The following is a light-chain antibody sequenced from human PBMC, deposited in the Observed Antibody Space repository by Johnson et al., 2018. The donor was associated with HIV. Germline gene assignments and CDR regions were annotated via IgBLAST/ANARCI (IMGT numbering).Light chain of an antibody. Sequence: QSVLTQPPSVSAAAGQKVTISCSGSSSNIGNNYVAWYQQLPGSAPTLLIYENDKRPSGIPDRFSGSKSGTSATLGITGLQTGDEADYYCGAWESSLNTYVFGTGTKVTVL. V-gene: IGLV1-51*02. CDR3: GAWESSLNTYV. CDR2: END. J-gene: IGLJ1*01. CDR1: SSNIGNNY.